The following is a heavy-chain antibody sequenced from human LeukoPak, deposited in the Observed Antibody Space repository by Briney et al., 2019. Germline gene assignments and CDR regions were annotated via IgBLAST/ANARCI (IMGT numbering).Heavy chain of an antibody. Sequence: GGSLRLSCAASGFTFSSYGMHWVRQAPGKGLEWVAVISYDGSNKYYADSVKGRFTISRDNSKNTLYLQMNSLRAEDTAVYYCAKDSPYGGYDNWGQGTLVTVSS. CDR1: GFTFSSYG. V-gene: IGHV3-30*18. J-gene: IGHJ4*02. D-gene: IGHD5-12*01. CDR2: ISYDGSNK. CDR3: AKDSPYGGYDN.